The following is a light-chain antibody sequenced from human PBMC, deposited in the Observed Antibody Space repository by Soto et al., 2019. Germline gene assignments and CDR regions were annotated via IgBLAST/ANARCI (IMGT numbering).Light chain of an antibody. Sequence: QSVLTQPRSVSGSPGQSVTISCTGTSSDVGGYNYVSWYQQHPGKAPKLMIYDVSKRPSGVPDRFSGSKSGNTASLTISGLQAEDEADYYCCSYAGSYKDYAFGTGTKLTVL. V-gene: IGLV2-11*01. CDR2: DVS. J-gene: IGLJ1*01. CDR1: SSDVGGYNY. CDR3: CSYAGSYKDYA.